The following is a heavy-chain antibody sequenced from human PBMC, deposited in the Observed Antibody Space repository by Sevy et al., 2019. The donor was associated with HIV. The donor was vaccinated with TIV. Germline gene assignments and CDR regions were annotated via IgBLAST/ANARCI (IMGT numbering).Heavy chain of an antibody. D-gene: IGHD7-27*01. J-gene: IGHJ4*02. CDR1: RCSLNSHA. CDR2: AYSNGVT. CDR3: GRDNWGSIDY. V-gene: IGHV4-59*11. Sequence: SETLSLTCTVSRCSLNSHAGSWIRQPPGKGLEWIGYAYSNGVTNYNPSLKSRLTILVGTSERQFSLQLRSVTPADTAVYYCGRDNWGSIDYWGQGVLVTVYS.